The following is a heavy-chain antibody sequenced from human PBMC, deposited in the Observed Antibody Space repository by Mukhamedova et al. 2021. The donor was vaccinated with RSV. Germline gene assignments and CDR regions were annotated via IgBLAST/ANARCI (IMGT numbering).Heavy chain of an antibody. V-gene: IGHV1-46*01. CDR2: VSPKGGST. CDR3: ARDAHNPTVLGVLMLEAYFDS. Sequence: EYMGIVSPKGGSTFYAQKFEGRVTMTSDTSAGTVYMELRSLRSDDTAVYYCARDAHNPTVLGVLMLEAYFDSWGQGTLVTVSS. D-gene: IGHD3-3*01. J-gene: IGHJ4*02.